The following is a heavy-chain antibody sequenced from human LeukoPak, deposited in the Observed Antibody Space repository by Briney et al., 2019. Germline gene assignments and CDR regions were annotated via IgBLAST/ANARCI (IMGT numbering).Heavy chain of an antibody. CDR1: RFSFSSYA. CDR3: GRDSGYYLDY. Sequence: PGRSLRLSCAASRFSFSSYAMHGVRQAPGKGLEWVAVISYDGSNKYYADSVKGRFTISRDNSKNTLYLQMNSLRAEDTAVYYCGRDSGYYLDYWGQGTLVTVSS. CDR2: ISYDGSNK. D-gene: IGHD3-22*01. J-gene: IGHJ4*02. V-gene: IGHV3-30-3*01.